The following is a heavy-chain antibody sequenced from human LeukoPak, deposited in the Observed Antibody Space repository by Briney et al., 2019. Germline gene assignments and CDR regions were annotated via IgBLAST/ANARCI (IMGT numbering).Heavy chain of an antibody. CDR3: ARDSEYCSSTSCYVVDY. CDR2: MNPNSGNT. Sequence: ASVKVSCKVSGYTFTSYDINWVRQATGQGLEWMGWMNPNSGNTGYAQKFQGRVTITRNTSISTAYMELSSLRSEDTAVYYCARDSEYCSSTSCYVVDYWGQGTLVTVSS. CDR1: GYTFTSYD. D-gene: IGHD2-2*01. J-gene: IGHJ4*02. V-gene: IGHV1-8*03.